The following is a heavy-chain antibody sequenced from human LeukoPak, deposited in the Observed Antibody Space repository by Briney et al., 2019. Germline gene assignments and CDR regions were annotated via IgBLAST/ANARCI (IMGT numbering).Heavy chain of an antibody. V-gene: IGHV4-31*03. CDR1: GGSISSGGYY. D-gene: IGHD3-22*01. CDR2: IYYSGST. CDR3: ARDRGYYDSSGYYPEYFQH. Sequence: SETLSLTCTVSGGSISSGGYYWSWIRQHPGKGLEWIGYIYYSGSTYYNPSLKSRVTISVDTSKNQFSLKLSSVTAADTAVYYCARDRGYYDSSGYYPEYFQHWGQGILVTVSS. J-gene: IGHJ1*01.